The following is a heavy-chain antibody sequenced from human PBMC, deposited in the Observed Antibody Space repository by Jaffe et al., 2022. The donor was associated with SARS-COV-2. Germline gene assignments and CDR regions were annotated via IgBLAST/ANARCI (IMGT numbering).Heavy chain of an antibody. D-gene: IGHD6-19*01. CDR2: ISYDGSNK. Sequence: QVQLVESGGGVVQPGRSLRLSCAASGFTFSSYAMHWVRQAPGKGLEWVAVISYDGSNKYYADSVKGRFTISRDNSKNTLYLQMNSLRAEDTAVYYCARDKGDSSGWSYFDYWGQGTLVTVSS. V-gene: IGHV3-30-3*01. CDR1: GFTFSSYA. J-gene: IGHJ4*02. CDR3: ARDKGDSSGWSYFDY.